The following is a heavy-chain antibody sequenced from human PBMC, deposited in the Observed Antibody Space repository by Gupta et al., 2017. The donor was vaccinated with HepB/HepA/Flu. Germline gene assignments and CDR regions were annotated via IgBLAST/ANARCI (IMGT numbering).Heavy chain of an antibody. D-gene: IGHD6-13*01. CDR3: GKDRVTNGIGATGSGLDL. Sequence: EVQLLESGGGLVQPGGSLRLSCAASGFTFSSYAMRWVRPAPGAGLEWGSAIRGNGCCQVYAESGEGRVPNSKDNSKDNLELEMDRLGAQEPGVIYCGKDRVTNGIGATGSGLDLWGQGTTVTVSS. CDR1: GFTFSSYA. J-gene: IGHJ6*02. V-gene: IGHV3-23*01. CDR2: IRGNGCCQ.